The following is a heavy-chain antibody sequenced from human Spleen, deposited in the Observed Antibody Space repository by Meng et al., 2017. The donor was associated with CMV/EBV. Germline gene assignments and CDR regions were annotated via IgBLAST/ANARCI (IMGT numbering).Heavy chain of an antibody. Sequence: SETLSLTCTVSGDSISSSSYYWGWIRQPPGKGLEWIGSIYYSGSTYYNPSLKSRVTISVDTSKNQFSLKLSSVTAADTAVYYCARTGGPTVVTFDPWGQGTLVTVSS. CDR1: GDSISSSSYY. CDR3: ARTGGPTVVTFDP. J-gene: IGHJ5*02. CDR2: IYYSGST. D-gene: IGHD4-23*01. V-gene: IGHV4-39*07.